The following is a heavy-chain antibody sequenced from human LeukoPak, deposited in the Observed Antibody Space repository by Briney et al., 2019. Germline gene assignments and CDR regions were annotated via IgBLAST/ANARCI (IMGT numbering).Heavy chain of an antibody. V-gene: IGHV4-4*07. J-gene: IGHJ3*02. CDR1: GGSISSYY. D-gene: IGHD5-12*01. Sequence: SETLSLTCTVSGGSISSYYWSWIRQPAGKGLEWIGRIYTSGSTNYNPSLKSRVTMSVDTSKNQFSLKLSSVTAADTAVYYCARVGGWLRTIDAFDIWGQGTMVTVSS. CDR3: ARVGGWLRTIDAFDI. CDR2: IYTSGST.